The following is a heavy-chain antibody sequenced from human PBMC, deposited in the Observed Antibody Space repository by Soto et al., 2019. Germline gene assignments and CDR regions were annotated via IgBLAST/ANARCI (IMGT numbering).Heavy chain of an antibody. CDR2: IYHSGST. V-gene: IGHV4-30-2*01. CDR1: GGSISSGGYS. J-gene: IGHJ5*02. CDR3: ARNVDTAMGTHFDP. Sequence: PSETLSLTCAVSGGSISSGGYSWSWIRQPPGKGLEWIGYIYHSGSTYYNPSLKSRVTISVDRSKNQFSLKLSSVTAADTAVYYCARNVDTAMGTHFDPCGQGTPVTVSS. D-gene: IGHD5-18*01.